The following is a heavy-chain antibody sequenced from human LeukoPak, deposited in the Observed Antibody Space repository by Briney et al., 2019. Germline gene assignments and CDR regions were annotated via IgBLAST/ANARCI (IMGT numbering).Heavy chain of an antibody. CDR3: ARDYPYYYDSSGYYSFDY. D-gene: IGHD3-22*01. CDR2: IYSGGST. V-gene: IGHV3-66*01. Sequence: GGSLRLSCAASGFTFSDYYMSWIRQAPGKGLEWVSVIYSGGSTYYADSVKGRFTISRDNSKNTLYLQMNSLRAEDTAVYYCARDYPYYYDSSGYYSFDYWGQGTLVTVSS. CDR1: GFTFSDYY. J-gene: IGHJ4*02.